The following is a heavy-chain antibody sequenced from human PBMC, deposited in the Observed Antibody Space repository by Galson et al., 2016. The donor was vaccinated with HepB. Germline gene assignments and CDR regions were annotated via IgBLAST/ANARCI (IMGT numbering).Heavy chain of an antibody. D-gene: IGHD4/OR15-4a*01. CDR3: ARTNYAYNRLDP. J-gene: IGHJ5*02. V-gene: IGHV4-4*02. CDR2: VYHGGTT. CDR1: GGSVRSSDY. Sequence: SETLSLTCAVSGGSVRSSDYWSWVRQSPGKGLEWIGEVYHGGTTNYNPSLKSRVTISVDKSKNQFSLNLTSVTAADTASYSGARTNYAYNRLDPWGQGTLVTVSS.